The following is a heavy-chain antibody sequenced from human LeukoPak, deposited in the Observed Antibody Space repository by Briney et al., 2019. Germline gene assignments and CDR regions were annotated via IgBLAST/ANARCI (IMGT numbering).Heavy chain of an antibody. V-gene: IGHV4-38-2*02. J-gene: IGHJ4*02. CDR3: ARRSGTLWYFDY. D-gene: IGHD1-26*01. CDR1: GYSISSGYY. Sequence: SETLSLTCTVSGYSISSGYYWGWIRQPPGKGLEWIGSIYHSGSTYYNPSLKSRVTISVDTSKNQFSLKLSSVTAADTAVYYCARRSGTLWYFDYWGQGTLVTVSS. CDR2: IYHSGST.